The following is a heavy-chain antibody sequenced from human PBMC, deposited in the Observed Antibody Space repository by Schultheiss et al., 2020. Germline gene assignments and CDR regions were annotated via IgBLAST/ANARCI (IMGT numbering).Heavy chain of an antibody. CDR2: ISSNGRYI. Sequence: GGSLRLSCSASGFTFSSYSMNWVRQAPGKGLEWVSSISSNGRYIDYADSVKGRFTISRDNAKNSLFLQMNSLRAEDTAVYYCARDDGPQAHYYYGMDVWGQGTTVTVSS. V-gene: IGHV3-21*01. CDR3: ARDDGPQAHYYYGMDV. D-gene: IGHD5-24*01. J-gene: IGHJ6*02. CDR1: GFTFSSYS.